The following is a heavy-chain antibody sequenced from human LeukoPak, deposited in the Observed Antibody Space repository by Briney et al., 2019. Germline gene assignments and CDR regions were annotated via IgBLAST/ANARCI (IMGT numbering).Heavy chain of an antibody. V-gene: IGHV3-30-3*01. CDR1: GFTFSSYA. D-gene: IGHD1-1*01. CDR3: ARTGGSGAFDI. CDR2: ISYDGSNK. J-gene: IGHJ3*02. Sequence: GGSLRLSCAASGFTFSSYAMHWVRQAPGKGLEWVAVISYDGSNKYYADSVKGRFTISRDNSKNTLYPQMNSLRAEDTAVYYCARTGGSGAFDIWGQGTMVTVSS.